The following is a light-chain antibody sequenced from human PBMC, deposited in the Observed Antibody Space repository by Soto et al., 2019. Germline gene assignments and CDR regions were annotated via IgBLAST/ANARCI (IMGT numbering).Light chain of an antibody. Sequence: DIQMTQYPSTLSASVGDRVTITCRASQSISTWLAWYQQKPQKAPNLLISKASTLESGIPSRFSGSGSGTEFTLTFSSLQPDDFATYYCQQYSGYPGTFDQGTKVEVK. V-gene: IGKV1-5*03. CDR3: QQYSGYPGT. J-gene: IGKJ1*01. CDR2: KAS. CDR1: QSISTW.